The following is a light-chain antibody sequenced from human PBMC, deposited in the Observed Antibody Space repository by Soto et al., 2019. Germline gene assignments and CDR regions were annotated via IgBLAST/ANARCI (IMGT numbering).Light chain of an antibody. CDR1: QSVSSN. Sequence: EIVMTQAPATLSVSAGERVTLSCRASQSVSSNLAWYQQKPGQAPRPLIYRASTRAPGIPARFSGSGSGTDFTLTISSLQSEDFAVYYCQQYNNWPPLTFGGGTKVEIK. J-gene: IGKJ4*01. CDR2: RAS. V-gene: IGKV3D-15*01. CDR3: QQYNNWPPLT.